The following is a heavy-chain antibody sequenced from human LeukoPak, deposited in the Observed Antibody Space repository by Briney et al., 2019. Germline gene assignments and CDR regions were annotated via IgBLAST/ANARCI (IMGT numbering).Heavy chain of an antibody. D-gene: IGHD5-12*01. CDR1: GGSISSYH. CDR2: IYYSGST. V-gene: IGHV4-59*01. Sequence: PSETLSLTCTVSGGSISSYHWSWIRQPPGKGLEWIGYIYYSGSTNYNPSLKSRVTISVDTSKNQFSLKLSSVTAADTAVYYCARARGTAYSGYVHDYWGQGTLVTVSS. CDR3: ARARGTAYSGYVHDY. J-gene: IGHJ4*02.